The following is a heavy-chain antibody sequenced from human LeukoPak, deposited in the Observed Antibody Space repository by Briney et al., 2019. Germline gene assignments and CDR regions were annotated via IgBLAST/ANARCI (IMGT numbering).Heavy chain of an antibody. D-gene: IGHD2-2*01. CDR3: ASVPPYCSSTSCYFDY. CDR1: GFTFTSYA. Sequence: GGSLRLSCAASGFTFTSYAMSWVRHAPGKGLEWVSAISGSGGSTYYTDSVKGRFTISRHNSNNTLYLQMNGLRAEETAVYYCASVPPYCSSTSCYFDYWGQGTLVTVSS. CDR2: ISGSGGST. J-gene: IGHJ4*02. V-gene: IGHV3-23*01.